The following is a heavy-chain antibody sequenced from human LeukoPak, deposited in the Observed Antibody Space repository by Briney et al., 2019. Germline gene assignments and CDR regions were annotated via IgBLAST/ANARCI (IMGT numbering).Heavy chain of an antibody. CDR1: GGSFSGYY. CDR2: ICNSGSTI. J-gene: IGHJ6*04. D-gene: IGHD3-10*02. Sequence: LSLTCAVYGGSFSGYYWSWIRQPPGKGLEWVSYICNSGSTIYYADSVRGRFTISRDNAKNPLYLQMNSLRAEDTAVYYCAELGITMIGGVWGKGTTVTISS. CDR3: AELGITMIGGV. V-gene: IGHV3-11*04.